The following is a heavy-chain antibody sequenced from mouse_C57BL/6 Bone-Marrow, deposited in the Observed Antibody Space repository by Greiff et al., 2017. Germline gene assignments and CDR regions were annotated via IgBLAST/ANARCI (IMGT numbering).Heavy chain of an antibody. D-gene: IGHD1-1*01. CDR3: AREGDYGSSYVGYFHV. V-gene: IGHV1-50*01. J-gene: IGHJ1*03. CDR1: GYTFTSYW. CDR2: IDPSDSYT. Sequence: QVQLQQPGAELVKPGASVKLSCKASGYTFTSYWMQWVKQRPGQGLEWIGEIDPSDSYTNYNQKFKGKATLTVDTSSSTAYMQLSRLTSEDSAVYYCAREGDYGSSYVGYFHVGRTGNTVTASS.